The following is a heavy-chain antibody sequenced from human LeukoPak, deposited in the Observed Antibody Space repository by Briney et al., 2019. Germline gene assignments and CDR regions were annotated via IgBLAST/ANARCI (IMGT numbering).Heavy chain of an antibody. V-gene: IGHV4-39*07. CDR3: ARDRRDYVWGSYRYMSVSDY. J-gene: IGHJ4*02. CDR2: IYYSGST. D-gene: IGHD3-16*02. CDR1: GGSISSSSYY. Sequence: PSETLSLTCTVSGGSISSSSYYWGWIRQPPGKGLEWIGSIYYSGSTYYNPSLKSRVTISVDTSKNQFSLKLSSVTAADTAVYYCARDRRDYVWGSYRYMSVSDYWGQGTLVTVSS.